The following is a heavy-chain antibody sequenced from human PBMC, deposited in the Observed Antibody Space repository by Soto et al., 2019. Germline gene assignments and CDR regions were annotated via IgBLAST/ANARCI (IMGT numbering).Heavy chain of an antibody. CDR2: ISAYNGNT. J-gene: IGHJ5*02. CDR3: ARDRRITGTAPFNWSHP. V-gene: IGHV1-18*01. CDR1: GYNFTSFG. Sequence: ASMKGSCKASGYNFTSFGIAGGRQVPGQGPEWIGWISAYNGNTNYAQRLQGRVTMTTDTSTSTAYMELRSLRSDDTAVYYCARDRRITGTAPFNWSHPW. D-gene: IGHD1-20*01.